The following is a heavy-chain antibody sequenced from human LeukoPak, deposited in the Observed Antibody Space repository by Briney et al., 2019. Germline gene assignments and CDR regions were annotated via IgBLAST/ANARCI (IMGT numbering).Heavy chain of an antibody. CDR1: GFTFSSYG. Sequence: PGGSLRLSCAASGFTFSSYGMHWVPQAPGKGLEWVAVISNDERNKYYTDSVKGRFTISRDNSKSTVYLQMNSLRPEDTAVYYCARPSPPGDGYNPCDYWGPGALVIVSS. D-gene: IGHD5-24*01. CDR3: ARPSPPGDGYNPCDY. V-gene: IGHV3-30*19. J-gene: IGHJ4*02. CDR2: ISNDERNK.